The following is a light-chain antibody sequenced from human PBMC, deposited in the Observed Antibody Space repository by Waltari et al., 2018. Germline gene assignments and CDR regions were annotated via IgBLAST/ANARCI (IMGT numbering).Light chain of an antibody. CDR1: NLESKF. V-gene: IGLV3-1*01. CDR2: QDN. J-gene: IGLJ2*01. CDR3: QTWDSGSYVV. Sequence: SYELTQPPSLSVSPGQTASITCSGDNLESKFTYWYQQKPGLSPVLVLYQDNQRPSGSHERFSGSTSGSTATLIISGSQAMDEADYYCQTWDSGSYVVFGGGTKLTVL.